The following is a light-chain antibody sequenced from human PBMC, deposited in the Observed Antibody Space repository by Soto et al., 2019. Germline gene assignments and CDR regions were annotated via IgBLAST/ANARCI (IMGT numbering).Light chain of an antibody. Sequence: EIVLTQSPDTLSLSPGERATLSCRASQSTSLAWYQQKPGQPPRLLIYGTSIRATDIPHMFSGSGSGTDFTLTISRLEPEDFAVYYCQSDSSFALTFGGGTKVEI. J-gene: IGKJ4*01. CDR1: QSTS. CDR2: GTS. V-gene: IGKV3-20*01. CDR3: QSDSSFALT.